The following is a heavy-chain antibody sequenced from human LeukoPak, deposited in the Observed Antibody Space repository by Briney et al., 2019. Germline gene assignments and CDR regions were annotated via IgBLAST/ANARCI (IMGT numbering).Heavy chain of an antibody. V-gene: IGHV3-33*01. CDR1: GFTFSNFG. CDR2: IWYDGSNK. J-gene: IGHJ4*02. D-gene: IGHD5-12*01. CDR3: AREEGHWLRDPLINFVS. Sequence: PGRSLRLSCAASGFTFSNFGMHWVRQAPGKGLEWVAVIWYDGSNKDHADSVKGRFTISRDNSKNTLYLQMNNLRVEDTAVYYCAREEGHWLRDPLINFVSWGQGTLVTVSS.